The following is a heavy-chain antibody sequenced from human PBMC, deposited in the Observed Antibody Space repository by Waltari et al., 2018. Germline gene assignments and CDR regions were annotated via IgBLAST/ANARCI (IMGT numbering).Heavy chain of an antibody. V-gene: IGHV4-59*01. Sequence: QVQLQESGASLLKPSETLSPICTVSGGSISGFNWSWVRQRPGEGRGWICYIYYTGSTNFNPSLTRRVTMSVDTSKTPFSLALGYVAAADTAFYYCARGGGGNWEWFDPWGQGTLVTVSS. J-gene: IGHJ5*02. D-gene: IGHD2-15*01. CDR1: GGSISGFN. CDR2: IYYTGST. CDR3: ARGGGGNWEWFDP.